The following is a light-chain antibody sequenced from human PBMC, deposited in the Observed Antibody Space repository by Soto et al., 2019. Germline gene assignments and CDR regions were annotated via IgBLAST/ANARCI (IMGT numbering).Light chain of an antibody. Sequence: EIVLTQSPGTLSLSPGEGATLSCRASQSVGTNYLAWYQQKPGQAPRLLIYGASSRATGIPDRFSGSGSGTDFTLTISRLEPEDFAVYYCQQYGSSPQTFGQGTKVDIK. CDR1: QSVGTNY. V-gene: IGKV3-20*01. CDR2: GAS. J-gene: IGKJ1*01. CDR3: QQYGSSPQT.